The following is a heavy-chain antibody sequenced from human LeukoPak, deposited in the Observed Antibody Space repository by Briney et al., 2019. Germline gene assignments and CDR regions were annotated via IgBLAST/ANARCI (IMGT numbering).Heavy chain of an antibody. J-gene: IGHJ4*02. D-gene: IGHD6-19*01. CDR1: GDSVSSNSVA. V-gene: IGHV6-1*01. CDR2: TYYRSKWYD. Sequence: SQTLSLTCAISGDSVSSNSVAWNWVRQSPSRGLEWLGRTYYRSKWYDDYAVSVKSRITIKPDTSKNQFSLQLNSVTPEDTAVYYCARDRGGSGWDHFDCWGQGTLVTVS. CDR3: ARDRGGSGWDHFDC.